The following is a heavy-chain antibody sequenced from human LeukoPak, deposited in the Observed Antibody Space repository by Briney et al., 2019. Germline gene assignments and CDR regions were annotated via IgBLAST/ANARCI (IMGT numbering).Heavy chain of an antibody. CDR2: IKQDGSEK. CDR3: ARVRLWFGELIRYYGMDV. V-gene: IGHV3-7*01. Sequence: PGGSLRLSCAASGFTFSSYWMSCVRQAPGKGLEWVANIKQDGSEKYYVDSVKGRFTISRDNAKNSLYLQMNSLRAEDTAVYYCARVRLWFGELIRYYGMDVWGQGTTVTVSS. CDR1: GFTFSSYW. D-gene: IGHD3-10*01. J-gene: IGHJ6*02.